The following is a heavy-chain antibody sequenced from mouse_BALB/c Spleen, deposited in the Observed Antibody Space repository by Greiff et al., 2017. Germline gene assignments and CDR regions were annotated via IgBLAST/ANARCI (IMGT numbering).Heavy chain of an antibody. J-gene: IGHJ4*01. CDR3: ARYGEVRRYYAMDY. CDR2: ISYSGST. Sequence: DVKLQESGPSLVKPSQTLSLTCSVTGDSITSGYWNWIRKFPGNKLEYMGYISYSGSTYYNPSLKSRISITRDTSKNQYYLQLNSVTTEDTATYYCARYGEVRRYYAMDYWGQGTSVTVSS. V-gene: IGHV3-8*02. D-gene: IGHD2-14*01. CDR1: GDSITSGY.